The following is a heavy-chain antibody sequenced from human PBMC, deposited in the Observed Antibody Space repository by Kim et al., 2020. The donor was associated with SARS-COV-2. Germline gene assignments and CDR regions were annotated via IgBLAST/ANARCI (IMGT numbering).Heavy chain of an antibody. J-gene: IGHJ4*02. CDR1: GFTFISYA. V-gene: IGHV3-48*02. Sequence: GGSLRLSCAASGFTFISYAINWVRQSPGKGLEWVSYISSSSGKIDYADSVKGRFTISGDNAKNSVYLQMNSRRDEDTAVYYCARDRSFGSILYYYFDYWGQGALGTVSS. CDR3: ARDRSFGSILYYYFDY. CDR2: ISSSSGKI. D-gene: IGHD6-13*01.